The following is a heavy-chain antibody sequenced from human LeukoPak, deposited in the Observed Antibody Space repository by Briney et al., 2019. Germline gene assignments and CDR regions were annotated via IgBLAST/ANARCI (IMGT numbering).Heavy chain of an antibody. CDR3: ARGRSTVVTPNYYYYFCMDV. CDR2: IHTSGGT. D-gene: IGHD4-23*01. CDR1: GGSISSSH. J-gene: IGHJ6*03. V-gene: IGHV4-4*09. Sequence: SETLSLTCTVSGGSISSSHWSWIRQPPGKGLEWIGYIHTSGGTNYSPSLKSRVTISLDTSRNQFSLKLSYVTAADTAVYYCARGRSTVVTPNYYYYFCMDVWGKGTTVTVSS.